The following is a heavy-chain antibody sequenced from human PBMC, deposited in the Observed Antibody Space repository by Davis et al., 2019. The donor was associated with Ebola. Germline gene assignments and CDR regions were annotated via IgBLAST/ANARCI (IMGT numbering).Heavy chain of an antibody. CDR2: INPSGGST. D-gene: IGHD3-10*01. CDR3: ARAREMVRGVTLIDY. CDR1: GGTFSSYA. Sequence: ASVKVSCKASGGTFSSYAISWVRQAPGQGLEWMGIINPSGGSTSYAQKLQGRVTMTTDTSTSTAYMELRSLRSDDTAVYYCARAREMVRGVTLIDYWGQGTLVTVSS. J-gene: IGHJ4*02. V-gene: IGHV1-46*01.